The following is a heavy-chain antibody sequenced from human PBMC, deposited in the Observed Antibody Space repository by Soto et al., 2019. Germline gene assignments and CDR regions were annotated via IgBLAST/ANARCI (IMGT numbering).Heavy chain of an antibody. V-gene: IGHV3-49*03. D-gene: IGHD3-10*01. CDR3: TRALIGGYYIWSAP. J-gene: IGHJ5*02. Sequence: GGSLRLSCTAAGFTCGDYAMSWFRQAPGKGLEWVGFIRSKAYGGTTEYAASVTGRFTISRDDSKSIAYLQMNSLKTEDTAVYYCTRALIGGYYIWSAPWGQGTMVTVSS. CDR2: IRSKAYGGTT. CDR1: GFTCGDYA.